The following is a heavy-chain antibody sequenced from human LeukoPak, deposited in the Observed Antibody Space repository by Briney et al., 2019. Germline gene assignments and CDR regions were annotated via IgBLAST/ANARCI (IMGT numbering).Heavy chain of an antibody. CDR2: IRGYDGGLST. J-gene: IGHJ3*01. CDR1: GFTFSNYA. CDR3: AKDPNGDYLGAFDF. V-gene: IGHV3-23*01. Sequence: PGGSLRLSCAASGFTFSNYAMFGVRQAPGKGLEWVSAIRGYDGGLSTSYADSVKGRFTISRDNSKNTLYLQMNSLRAEDTAVYYCAKDPNGDYLGAFDFWGQGTMVTVSS. D-gene: IGHD4-17*01.